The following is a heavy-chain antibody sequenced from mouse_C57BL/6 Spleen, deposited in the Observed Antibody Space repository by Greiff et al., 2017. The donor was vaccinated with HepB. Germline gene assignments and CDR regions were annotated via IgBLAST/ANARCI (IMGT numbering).Heavy chain of an antibody. D-gene: IGHD1-1*01. CDR1: GYTFTDYN. CDR3: ARGSPYYYGSSFLFDY. Sequence: EVMLVESGPELVKPGASVKMSCKASGYTFTDYNMHWVKQSHGKSLEWIGYINPNNGGTSYNQKFKGKATLTVNKSSSTAYMELRSLTSEDSAVYYCARGSPYYYGSSFLFDYWGQGTTLTVSS. J-gene: IGHJ2*01. CDR2: INPNNGGT. V-gene: IGHV1-22*01.